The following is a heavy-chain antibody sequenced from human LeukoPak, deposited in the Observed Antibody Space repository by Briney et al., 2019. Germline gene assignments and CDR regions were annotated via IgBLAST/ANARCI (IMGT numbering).Heavy chain of an antibody. D-gene: IGHD3-22*01. CDR1: GYTFTSYY. CDR2: INPSGGST. V-gene: IGHV1-46*01. J-gene: IGHJ3*02. Sequence: ASVKVSCKASGYTFTSYYMHWVRQAPGQGLEWMGIINPSGGSTSYAQKFQGRVTMTRDTSTSTVYMELSGLRSEDTAVYYCASGSYYDSSGYYYMGDAFDIWGQGTMVTVSS. CDR3: ASGSYYDSSGYYYMGDAFDI.